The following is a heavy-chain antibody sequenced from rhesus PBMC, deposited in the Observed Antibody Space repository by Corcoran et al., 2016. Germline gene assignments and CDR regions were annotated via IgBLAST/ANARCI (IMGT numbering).Heavy chain of an antibody. D-gene: IGHD1-20*01. CDR2: IYGDGSRT. V-gene: IGHV4-169*02. CDR3: ASEGIAGTTKLDY. CDR1: GGSISRSY. J-gene: IGHJ4*01. Sequence: QLQLHESGPGLVKPSETLSVTCAVSGGSISRSYWSWIRQAPGKGLEWIGYIYGDGSRTHYNPPLKSRVTLSGDTSKNQLSLKRSSVTAADTAVYYCASEGIAGTTKLDYWGQGVLVTVSS.